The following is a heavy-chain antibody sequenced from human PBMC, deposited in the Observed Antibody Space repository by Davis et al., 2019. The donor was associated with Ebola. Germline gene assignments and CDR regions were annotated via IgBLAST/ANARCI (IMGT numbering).Heavy chain of an antibody. CDR1: GFTFSSYW. Sequence: GESLRLSCAASGFTFSSYWMSWVRQAPGKGLEWVANIKQDGSEKYYVDSVKGRFTISRDNAKNSLYLQMNSLRAEDTAVYYCARDSTYYDILTGYYRGRWFDPWGQGTLVTVSS. V-gene: IGHV3-7*01. D-gene: IGHD3-9*01. J-gene: IGHJ5*02. CDR3: ARDSTYYDILTGYYRGRWFDP. CDR2: IKQDGSEK.